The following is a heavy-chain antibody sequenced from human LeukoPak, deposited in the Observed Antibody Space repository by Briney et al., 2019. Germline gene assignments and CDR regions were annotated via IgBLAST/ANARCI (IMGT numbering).Heavy chain of an antibody. D-gene: IGHD3-22*01. Sequence: SQTLSLTCTVSGGSISSGDYYWSWIRQPPGKGLEWIGYIYYSGSTYYNPSLKSRVTISVDTSKNQFSLKLSSVTAADTAVYYCARDPGLEDYDSSGDPGPGFDPWGQGTLVTVSS. V-gene: IGHV4-30-4*01. CDR3: ARDPGLEDYDSSGDPGPGFDP. CDR2: IYYSGST. CDR1: GGSISSGDYY. J-gene: IGHJ5*02.